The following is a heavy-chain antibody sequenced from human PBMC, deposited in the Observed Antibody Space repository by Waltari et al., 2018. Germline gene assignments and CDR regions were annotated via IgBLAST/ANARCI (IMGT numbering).Heavy chain of an antibody. CDR1: GFTFSSYV. V-gene: IGHV3-23*01. J-gene: IGHJ6*02. CDR3: ARGSKDSGRDV. CDR2: MVSSGDT. Sequence: EVQLLESGGRLVQPGGSLRLSCAASGFTFSSYVLIWVRQAPGKGLEWVSSMVSSGDTYYAGSVKGRFTISRDNSKNTLYLQMNSLRAEDTALYYCARGSKDSGRDVWGQGTTVTVSS. D-gene: IGHD1-26*01.